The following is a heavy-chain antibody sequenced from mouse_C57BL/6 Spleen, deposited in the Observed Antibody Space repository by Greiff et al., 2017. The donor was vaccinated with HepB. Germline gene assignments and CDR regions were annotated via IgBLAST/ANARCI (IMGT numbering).Heavy chain of an antibody. Sequence: VKLMESGPELVKPGASVKISCKASGYAFSSSWMNWVKQRPGKGLEWIGRIYPGDGDTNYNGKFKGKATLTADKSSSTAYMQLSSLTSEDSAVYFCARPGPYYFDYWGQGTTLTVSS. CDR2: IYPGDGDT. CDR1: GYAFSSSW. V-gene: IGHV1-82*01. CDR3: ARPGPYYFDY. J-gene: IGHJ2*01.